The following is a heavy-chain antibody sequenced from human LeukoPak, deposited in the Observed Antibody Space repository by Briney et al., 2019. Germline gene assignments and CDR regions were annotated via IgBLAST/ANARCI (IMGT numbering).Heavy chain of an antibody. J-gene: IGHJ2*01. CDR2: ISGSSGTT. CDR3: ARGSMIIVADWYFDL. Sequence: PGGSLRLSCAASGFTFSSYAMSWVRQAPGKGLEWVSAISGSSGTTYYADSVKGRFTISRDNAKSSVYLQLNSLRGEDTAVYYCARGSMIIVADWYFDLWGRGTLVTVSS. D-gene: IGHD3-22*01. CDR1: GFTFSSYA. V-gene: IGHV3-23*01.